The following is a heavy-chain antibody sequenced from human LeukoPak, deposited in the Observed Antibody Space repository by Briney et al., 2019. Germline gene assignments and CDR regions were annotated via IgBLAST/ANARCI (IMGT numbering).Heavy chain of an antibody. Sequence: PGGSLSLSCAASGFTFSSYEMNWVHQATGKGLEWVSKISSSGSAIYYADSVKGRFTISRDNAKSTLYLQMNSLRAEDTAVYYCARGGSLGYWGQGTLVTVSP. J-gene: IGHJ4*02. CDR1: GFTFSSYE. CDR3: ARGGSLGY. CDR2: ISSSGSAI. V-gene: IGHV3-48*03. D-gene: IGHD6-19*01.